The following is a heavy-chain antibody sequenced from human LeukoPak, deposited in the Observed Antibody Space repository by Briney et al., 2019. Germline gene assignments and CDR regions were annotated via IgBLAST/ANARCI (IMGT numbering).Heavy chain of an antibody. V-gene: IGHV7-4-1*02. Sequence: ASVKVSCKASGYTFTSYAMNWVRQAPGQGLEWMGWINTNTGNPTYAQGFTGRFVFSLDTSVSTAYLQISSLKAEDTAVYYCATDPHNYDILTGTASLDYWGQGTLVTVSS. CDR1: GYTFTSYA. J-gene: IGHJ4*02. D-gene: IGHD3-9*01. CDR2: INTNTGNP. CDR3: ATDPHNYDILTGTASLDY.